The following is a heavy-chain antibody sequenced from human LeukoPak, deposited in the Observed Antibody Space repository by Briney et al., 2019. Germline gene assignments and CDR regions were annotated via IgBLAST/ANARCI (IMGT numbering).Heavy chain of an antibody. CDR1: GGSVSGGSCY. CDR3: ARDMVRGPLDY. J-gene: IGHJ4*02. V-gene: IGHV4-61*01. CDR2: IYYSGST. Sequence: SETLSLTCTVYGGSVSGGSCYWSWIRQPPGKGLEWIGYIYYSGSTNYNPSLKSRVTISVDTSKNQFSLKLSSVTAADTAVYYCARDMVRGPLDYWGQGTLVTVSS. D-gene: IGHD3-10*01.